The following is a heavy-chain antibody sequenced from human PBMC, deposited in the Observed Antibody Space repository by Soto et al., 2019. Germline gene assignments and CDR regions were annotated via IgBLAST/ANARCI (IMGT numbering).Heavy chain of an antibody. CDR2: IYNTGST. D-gene: IGHD3-10*01. CDR1: GDSVSTYW. CDR3: ARGPGASGTYHYYFDS. Sequence: KPSETLSLTCTVSGDSVSTYWWSWIRQPPGKGLEWIAYIYNTGSTNYNPSLKSRVTISLDASKNQFSLKLSSVTAADTAVYYCARGPGASGTYHYYFDSWGRGTLVTVSS. J-gene: IGHJ4*02. V-gene: IGHV4-59*02.